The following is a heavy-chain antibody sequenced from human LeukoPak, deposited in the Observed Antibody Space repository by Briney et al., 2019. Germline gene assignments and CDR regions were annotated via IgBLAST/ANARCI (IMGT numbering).Heavy chain of an antibody. CDR2: VSCDGGST. J-gene: IGHJ4*02. CDR1: GFTFSYYA. Sequence: GGSLRLSCSASGFTFSYYAMHWVRQPPGKGLEYVSGVSCDGGSTYSADSVKGRFTISRNNSKNTLYLQMSGLRGEDTAVYYCVRALSSTVTTKRKFDDWGQGTLVTVSS. D-gene: IGHD4-17*01. CDR3: VRALSSTVTTKRKFDD. V-gene: IGHV3-64D*06.